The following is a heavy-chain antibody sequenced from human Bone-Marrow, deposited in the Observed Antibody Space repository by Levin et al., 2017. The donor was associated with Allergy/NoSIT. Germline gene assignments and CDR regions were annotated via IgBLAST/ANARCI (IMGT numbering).Heavy chain of an antibody. Sequence: ASVKVSCKASGYTFTGYYMHWVRQAPGQGLEWMGRINPNSGGTNYAQKFQGRVTMTRDTSISTAYMELSRLRSDDTAVYYCARGACSGGSCYVSYFDYWGQGTLVTVSS. V-gene: IGHV1-2*06. D-gene: IGHD2-15*01. CDR3: ARGACSGGSCYVSYFDY. J-gene: IGHJ4*02. CDR1: GYTFTGYY. CDR2: INPNSGGT.